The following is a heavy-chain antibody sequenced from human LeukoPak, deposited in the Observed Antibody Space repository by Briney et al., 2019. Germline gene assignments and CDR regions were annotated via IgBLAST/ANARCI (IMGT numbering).Heavy chain of an antibody. D-gene: IGHD2-2*01. V-gene: IGHV1-2*02. CDR1: GYTFTDYY. Sequence: GASVKVSCKASGYTFTDYYMHWVRQAPGQGFDWMGWINPNDGDTNYAQEFQGRVTMTRDTSISTAHMEVSRLRSDDTAVYYCARANFLYCSSTTCLFDYWGQGTLVTVSS. CDR3: ARANFLYCSSTTCLFDY. CDR2: INPNDGDT. J-gene: IGHJ4*02.